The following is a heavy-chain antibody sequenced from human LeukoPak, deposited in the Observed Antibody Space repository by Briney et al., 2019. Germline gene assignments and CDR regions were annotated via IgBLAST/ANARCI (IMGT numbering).Heavy chain of an antibody. CDR1: GGSISSYY. CDR2: IYYSGST. Sequence: SETLSLTCTVSGGSISSYYWSWIRQPPGKGLEWIGYIYYSGSTNYNPSLKSRVTISVDTSKNQFSLKLSSVTAADTAVYYCARDQGSSGGYDYNWFDPWGQGTLVTVSS. CDR3: ARDQGSSGGYDYNWFDP. J-gene: IGHJ5*02. V-gene: IGHV4-59*12. D-gene: IGHD5-12*01.